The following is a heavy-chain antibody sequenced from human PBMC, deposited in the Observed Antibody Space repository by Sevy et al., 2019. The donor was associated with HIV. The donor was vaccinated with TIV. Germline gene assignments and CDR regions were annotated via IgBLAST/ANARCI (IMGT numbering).Heavy chain of an antibody. D-gene: IGHD3-10*01. CDR1: GFTFSTYA. J-gene: IGHJ4*02. CDR3: AKGEVGQYYYRSASLFDY. V-gene: IGHV3-23*01. CDR2: ISGSGGST. Sequence: GGSLRLSCAVSGFTFSTYAMNWVRQAPGKGLEWVSAISGSGGSTYYADSVKGRFTISRDNSKNTLYLQMNSLKAEDTAIYYCAKGEVGQYYYRSASLFDYWGQGTLVTVSS.